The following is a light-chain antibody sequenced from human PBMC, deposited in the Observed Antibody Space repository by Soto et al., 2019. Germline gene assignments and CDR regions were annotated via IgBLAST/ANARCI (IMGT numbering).Light chain of an antibody. J-gene: IGKJ3*01. Sequence: EIVLTQSPGTLSLSPGQRPTLSYRASQSVSSSQLAWYKQRHGQAPRVXVYGASTRATGIADRFRGSGSGTEFTLTISRPESEDFAVYYCQQYGSSGVTFGPGTKVDIK. CDR2: GAS. V-gene: IGKV3-20*01. CDR3: QQYGSSGVT. CDR1: QSVSSSQ.